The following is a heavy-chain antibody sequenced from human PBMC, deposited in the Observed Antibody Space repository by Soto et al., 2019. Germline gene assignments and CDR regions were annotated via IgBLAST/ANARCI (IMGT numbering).Heavy chain of an antibody. Sequence: GGSLRFSCVASGFSFSSYDMSWVRQAPGKGLEWVSFIIGNSGTTYYADSVKGRFTISRDNSKNTLYLQMSRLGAEDTAAYYCAKGSTYSFYFDHWGHGTLVTVSS. CDR1: GFSFSSYD. CDR2: IIGNSGTT. J-gene: IGHJ4*01. V-gene: IGHV3-23*01. D-gene: IGHD5-18*01. CDR3: AKGSTYSFYFDH.